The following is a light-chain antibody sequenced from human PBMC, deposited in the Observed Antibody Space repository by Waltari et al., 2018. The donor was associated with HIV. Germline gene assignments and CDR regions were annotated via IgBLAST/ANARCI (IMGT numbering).Light chain of an antibody. CDR1: QSVSSY. CDR2: DAF. CDR3: QQRSNWPPYT. Sequence: EIVLTQSPATLSLSPGERATLSCRASQSVSSYLAWYQQKPCQAPRLLIYDAFNRATGIPARFSGSGSGTDFTLTISSLEPEDFAVYYCQQRSNWPPYTFGQGTKLEIK. V-gene: IGKV3-11*01. J-gene: IGKJ2*01.